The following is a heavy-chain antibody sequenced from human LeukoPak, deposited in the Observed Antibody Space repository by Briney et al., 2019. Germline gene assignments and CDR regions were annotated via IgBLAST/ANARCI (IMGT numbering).Heavy chain of an antibody. CDR2: INHSGST. CDR3: ARHSTYYYDSSGSYPDY. CDR1: GGSFSGYY. D-gene: IGHD3-22*01. V-gene: IGHV4-34*01. Sequence: PSETLSLTCAVYGGSFSGYYWSWIRQPPGKGLEWIGEINHSGSTNYNPSLKSRVTISVDPSKNQFSLKLSSVTAADTAVYYCARHSTYYYDSSGSYPDYWGQGTLVTVSS. J-gene: IGHJ4*02.